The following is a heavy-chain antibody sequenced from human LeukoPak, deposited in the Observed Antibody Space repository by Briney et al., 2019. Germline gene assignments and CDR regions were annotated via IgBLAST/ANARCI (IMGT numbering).Heavy chain of an antibody. CDR3: PRVWRDYGSGSYRRLTAMEPSWYFDL. CDR1: VGSISSYY. V-gene: IGHV4-59*01. Sequence: PEALSLTCAVPVGSISSYYWSSVWQPLGEGLEWIGYIYVSGSTHYNPSLKSRVTISVDTSKNQFSLKLITVTAADTTESFCPRVWRDYGSGSYRRLTAMEPSWYFDLCGRGTVVTVSS. J-gene: IGHJ2*01. D-gene: IGHD3-10*01. CDR2: IYVSGST.